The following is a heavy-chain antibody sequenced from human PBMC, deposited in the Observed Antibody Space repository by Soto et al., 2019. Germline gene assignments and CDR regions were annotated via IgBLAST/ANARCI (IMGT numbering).Heavy chain of an antibody. Sequence: QVQLVQSGAEVKKPGSSVKVSCKASGGTFSSYTISWVRQAPGQGLEWMGRIIPILGIANYAQKFQGRVTXXAXKXXSTAYMELSSLRSEDTAVYYCATHYGSGSYDWFDPWGQGTLVTVSS. D-gene: IGHD3-10*01. CDR3: ATHYGSGSYDWFDP. J-gene: IGHJ5*02. CDR2: IIPILGIA. V-gene: IGHV1-69*02. CDR1: GGTFSSYT.